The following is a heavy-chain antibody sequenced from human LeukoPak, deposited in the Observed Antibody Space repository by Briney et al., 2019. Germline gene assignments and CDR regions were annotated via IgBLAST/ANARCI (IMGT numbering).Heavy chain of an antibody. J-gene: IGHJ3*02. CDR1: GFTFSSYA. V-gene: IGHV3-30-3*01. Sequence: GGSLRLSCAASGFTFSSYAMHWVRQAPGKGLEWVAVISYDGSNKYYADSVKGRFTISRDNSKNTLYLQMNSLRAEDTAVYYCARERETIVVVVAAPGAFDIWGQGTMVTVSS. CDR2: ISYDGSNK. D-gene: IGHD2-15*01. CDR3: ARERETIVVVVAAPGAFDI.